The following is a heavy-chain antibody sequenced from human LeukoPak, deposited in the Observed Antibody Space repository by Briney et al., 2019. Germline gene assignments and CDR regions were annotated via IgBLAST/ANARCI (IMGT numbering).Heavy chain of an antibody. J-gene: IGHJ4*02. CDR2: ISWNSGSI. CDR1: GFTFYDYA. CDR3: AKDGAYDFWSGYPDY. Sequence: GGSLRLSCAASGFTFYDYAMHWVRQAPGKGLEWVSGISWNSGSIGYADSVKGRFTISRDNAKNSLYLQMNSLRAEDTALYYCAKDGAYDFWSGYPDYWGQGTLVTVSS. V-gene: IGHV3-9*01. D-gene: IGHD3-3*01.